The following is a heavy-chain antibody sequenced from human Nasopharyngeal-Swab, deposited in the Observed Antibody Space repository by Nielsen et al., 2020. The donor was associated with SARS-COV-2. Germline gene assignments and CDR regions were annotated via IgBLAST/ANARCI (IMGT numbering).Heavy chain of an antibody. CDR3: ARDSLGYFDWLLYQTNDAFDI. Sequence: ASVKVSCKASGYTFTSYGISWVRQAPGQGLEWMGWISAYNGNTNYAQKLQGRVTMTTDTSTSTAYMELRSLRSDDTAVYYCARDSLGYFDWLLYQTNDAFDIWGQGTMVTVSS. D-gene: IGHD3-9*01. CDR1: GYTFTSYG. V-gene: IGHV1-18*01. CDR2: ISAYNGNT. J-gene: IGHJ3*02.